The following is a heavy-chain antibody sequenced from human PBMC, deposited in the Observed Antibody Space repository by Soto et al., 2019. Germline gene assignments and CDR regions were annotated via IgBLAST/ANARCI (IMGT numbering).Heavy chain of an antibody. J-gene: IGHJ4*02. Sequence: ASVKVSCKASGYTFTSYDMHWVRQAPGQRFEWMGWINAGNGNTKYSQKLQDRVTITRDTSASTVYTELSSLRSEDTAVYYCARPKFWSGSYFDYWGQGTLVTVSS. CDR2: INAGNGNT. CDR3: ARPKFWSGSYFDY. D-gene: IGHD3-3*01. CDR1: GYTFTSYD. V-gene: IGHV1-3*01.